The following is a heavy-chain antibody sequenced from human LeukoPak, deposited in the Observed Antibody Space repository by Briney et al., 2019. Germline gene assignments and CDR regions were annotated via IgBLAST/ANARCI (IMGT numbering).Heavy chain of an antibody. CDR1: GFTFSSYT. CDR2: ISSSSSYI. J-gene: IGHJ4*02. D-gene: IGHD4-17*01. CDR3: ASWMGDYECSFDY. V-gene: IGHV3-21*01. Sequence: GLLRLSCAASGFTFSSYTMNWVRQAPGKGLEWVSSISSSSSYIYYADSVKGRFTISRDNAKNSLYLQMNRLRAEDTAVYYCASWMGDYECSFDYWGQGTLVTVSS.